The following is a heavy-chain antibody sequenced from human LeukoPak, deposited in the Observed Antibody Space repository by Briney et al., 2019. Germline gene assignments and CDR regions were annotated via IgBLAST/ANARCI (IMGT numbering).Heavy chain of an antibody. CDR2: ISSSSSTI. V-gene: IGHV3-48*04. CDR3: ARDRFDGDHQELDY. D-gene: IGHD4-17*01. CDR1: GFTFSSYG. J-gene: IGHJ4*02. Sequence: PGRSLRLSCAASGFTFSSYGMHWVRQAPGKGLEWVSYISSSSSTIYYADSVKGRFTISRDNAKNSLYLQMNSLRAEDTAVYYCARDRFDGDHQELDYWGQGTLVTVSS.